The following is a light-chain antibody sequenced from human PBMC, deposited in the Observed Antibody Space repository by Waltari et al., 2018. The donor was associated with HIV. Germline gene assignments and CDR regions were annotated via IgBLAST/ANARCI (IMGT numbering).Light chain of an antibody. CDR3: QQYYSSPWN. Sequence: DIVMTQSPDSLAVSLGERATINCKSSQSDLYSSNNRNHLAWYQQKPGQPPRLLIYWASTRESGVPDRFSGSGSGTDFTLTISSLQAEDVAVYYCQQYYSSPWNFGPGTKVDIK. CDR2: WAS. V-gene: IGKV4-1*01. J-gene: IGKJ3*01. CDR1: QSDLYSSNNRNH.